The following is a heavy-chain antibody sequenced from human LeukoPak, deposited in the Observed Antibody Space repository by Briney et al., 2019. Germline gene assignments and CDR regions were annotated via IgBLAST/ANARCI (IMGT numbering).Heavy chain of an antibody. V-gene: IGHV1-18*01. J-gene: IGHJ1*01. Sequence: GASVTVSFTSSVYTCTNYGINWVRHAPGQGLEWMGWISAYNGNTNYAQKFQGRVTMTRDTSTTTAYMQLRSLRSDDTALYFGARAEVWLTVVPIPLTHFQHGGQGTLVTVSS. CDR3: ARAEVWLTVVPIPLTHFQH. CDR2: ISAYNGNT. D-gene: IGHD2-2*01. CDR1: VYTCTNYG.